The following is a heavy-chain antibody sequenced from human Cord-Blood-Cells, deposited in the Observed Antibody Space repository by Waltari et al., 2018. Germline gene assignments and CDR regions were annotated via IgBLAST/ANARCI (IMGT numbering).Heavy chain of an antibody. CDR2: GKPNRRRT. Sequence: QVQLVQSGAEVKKPGASVKVSCKASGYTFTGYYMHWVRQTPGQGLEWKGRGKPNRRRTKDAQKFQDRVTMTSDTSISTAYMVMGRLGSDETAVYYCASEGPYSVSYFAFDSWGQGTMVTVTS. V-gene: IGHV1-2*06. J-gene: IGHJ3*02. D-gene: IGHD1-26*01. CDR3: ASEGPYSVSYFAFDS. CDR1: GYTFTGYY.